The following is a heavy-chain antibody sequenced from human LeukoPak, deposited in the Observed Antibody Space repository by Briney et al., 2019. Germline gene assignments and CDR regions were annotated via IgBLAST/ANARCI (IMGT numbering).Heavy chain of an antibody. J-gene: IGHJ3*02. CDR3: ARAIVGHDAFDI. CDR1: GYTFTGYY. CDR2: INPNSGGT. D-gene: IGHD1-26*01. Sequence: ASVKVSCKASGYTFTGYYMHWVRQAPGQGREWMGRINPNSGGTNYAQKFQGRVTMTRDTSISTAYMELSRLRSDDTAVYYCARAIVGHDAFDIWGQGTMVTVSS. V-gene: IGHV1-2*06.